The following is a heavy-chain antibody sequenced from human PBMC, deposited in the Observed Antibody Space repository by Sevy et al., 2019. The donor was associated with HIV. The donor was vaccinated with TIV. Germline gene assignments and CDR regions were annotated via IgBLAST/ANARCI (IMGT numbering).Heavy chain of an antibody. CDR2: VNYRGST. CDR3: ARDSSTGITVHAVVTYGMDV. D-gene: IGHD3-22*01. J-gene: IGHJ6*02. CDR1: GGSISSYY. Sequence: SETLSLTCAVSGGSISSYYWTWIRQPPGKGLEWIGYVNYRGSTNYNPSLKSRLTMSVDISKNQFSLKLTSVTAADTAVYYCARDSSTGITVHAVVTYGMDVWGQGTTVTVSS. V-gene: IGHV4-59*01.